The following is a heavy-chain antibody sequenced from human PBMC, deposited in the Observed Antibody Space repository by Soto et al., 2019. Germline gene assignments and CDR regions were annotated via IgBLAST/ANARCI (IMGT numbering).Heavy chain of an antibody. CDR1: GFTFSSYA. J-gene: IGHJ3*02. CDR2: ISGSGGST. D-gene: IGHD2-2*01. V-gene: IGHV3-23*01. CDR3: ANTRVEYQLPLYDAFDI. Sequence: EVQLLESGGGLVQPGGSLRLSCAASGFTFSSYAMSWVRQAPGKGPEWVSAISGSGGSTYYADSVKGRFTISRDNSKNTLYLQMNSLRAEDTAVYYCANTRVEYQLPLYDAFDIWGQGTMVTVSS.